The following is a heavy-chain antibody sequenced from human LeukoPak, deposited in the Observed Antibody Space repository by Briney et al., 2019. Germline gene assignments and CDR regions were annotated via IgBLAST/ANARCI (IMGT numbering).Heavy chain of an antibody. Sequence: SETLSLTCTVSGASISSYYWSWIRQPPGKGLEWIGYIYYSGSTNYNPSLKSRVTISVDTSKNQFSLKLSSVTAADTAVYYCARVQSGSIYYWGQGTLVTVS. CDR3: ARVQSGSIYY. J-gene: IGHJ4*02. CDR1: GASISSYY. CDR2: IYYSGST. D-gene: IGHD1-26*01. V-gene: IGHV4-59*01.